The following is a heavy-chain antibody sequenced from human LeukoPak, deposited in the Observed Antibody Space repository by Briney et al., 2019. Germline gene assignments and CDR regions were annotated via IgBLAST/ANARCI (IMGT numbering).Heavy chain of an antibody. Sequence: SETLSLTCTVSGGSVSSGSYYWSWIRQPPGKGLEWIGYIYYSGSTNYNPSLKSRVTISVDTSKNQFSLKLSSVTAADTAVYYCARAPIFGVVTPWADYYYYYGTDVWGQGTTVTVSS. D-gene: IGHD3-3*01. CDR1: GGSVSSGSYY. CDR2: IYYSGST. CDR3: ARAPIFGVVTPWADYYYYYGTDV. J-gene: IGHJ6*02. V-gene: IGHV4-61*01.